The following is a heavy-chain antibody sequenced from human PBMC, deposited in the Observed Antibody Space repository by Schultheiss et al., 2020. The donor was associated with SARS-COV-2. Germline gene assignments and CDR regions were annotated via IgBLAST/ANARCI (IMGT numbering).Heavy chain of an antibody. CDR1: GGSFSGYY. CDR2: VFDSGTT. Sequence: GSLRLSCAVYGGSFSGYYWSWIRQPPGKGLEWIGYVFDSGTTNYNPSLKSRVTISMDTSKNHFSLRMRYVTAADTAVYYCARYTTSSSVDHWGQGTLVTVSS. CDR3: ARYTTSSSVDH. V-gene: IGHV4-34*12. J-gene: IGHJ4*02. D-gene: IGHD2-2*02.